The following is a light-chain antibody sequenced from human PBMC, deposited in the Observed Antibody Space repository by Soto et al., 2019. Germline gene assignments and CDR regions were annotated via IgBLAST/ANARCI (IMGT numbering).Light chain of an antibody. Sequence: QPVLTQSSSASASLGSSVKLTCTLSSGHSSYIIAWHQQQPGKAPRYLMKLEGSGNYNKGSGVPDRFSGSSSGADRYLTIPNLQFEDEADYYCETWDSNSRVFGGGTKLTVL. CDR3: ETWDSNSRV. V-gene: IGLV4-60*02. CDR2: LEGSGNY. CDR1: SGHSSYI. J-gene: IGLJ3*02.